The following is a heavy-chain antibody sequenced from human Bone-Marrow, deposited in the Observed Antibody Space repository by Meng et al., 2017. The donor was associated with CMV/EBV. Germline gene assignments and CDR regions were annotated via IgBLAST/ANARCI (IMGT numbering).Heavy chain of an antibody. D-gene: IGHD1-1*01. CDR2: INPNSGGT. J-gene: IGHJ4*02. CDR1: GYTFTGYY. CDR3: ARETGSKDFDY. Sequence: ASVKVSCKASGYTFTGYYMHWVRQAPGQGLEWMGWINPNSGGTNYAQKFQGRVIMTRNTSISTAYMELSSLRSEDTAVYYCARETGSKDFDYWGQGTLVTVSS. V-gene: IGHV1-2*02.